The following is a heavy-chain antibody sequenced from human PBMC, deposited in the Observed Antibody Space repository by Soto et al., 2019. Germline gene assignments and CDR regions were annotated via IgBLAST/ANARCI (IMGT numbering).Heavy chain of an antibody. CDR1: GGSISSYY. V-gene: IGHV4-59*08. D-gene: IGHD3-10*01. J-gene: IGHJ6*02. Sequence: SETLSLTCTFSGGSISSYYWSLIRQPPGKGLEWIGYIYYSGSTNYNPSLKSRVTISVDTSKNQFSLKLSSVTAADTAVYYCARSKGSGSYYNDYYYGMDVWGQGTTVNVSS. CDR3: ARSKGSGSYYNDYYYGMDV. CDR2: IYYSGST.